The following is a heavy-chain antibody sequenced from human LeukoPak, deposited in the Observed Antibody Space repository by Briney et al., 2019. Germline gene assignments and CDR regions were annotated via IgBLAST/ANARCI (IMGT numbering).Heavy chain of an antibody. Sequence: VSVKVSCKVSGYTLTELSMHWVRQAPGKGLEWMGGFDPEDGETIYAQKFQGRVTMTEDTSTDTAYMELSSLRSEDTAVYYCATVVAAAGIFDYWGQGTLVTVSS. CDR2: FDPEDGET. CDR1: GYTLTELS. J-gene: IGHJ4*02. V-gene: IGHV1-24*01. CDR3: ATVVAAAGIFDY. D-gene: IGHD6-13*01.